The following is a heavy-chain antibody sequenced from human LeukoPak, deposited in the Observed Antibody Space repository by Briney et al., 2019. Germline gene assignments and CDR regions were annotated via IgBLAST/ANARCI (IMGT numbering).Heavy chain of an antibody. V-gene: IGHV3-23*01. D-gene: IGHD4-17*01. J-gene: IGHJ4*02. CDR3: AKDRGYGDPTAFDY. Sequence: GGSLRLSCAASGFTFSSYAMSWVRQAPGKGLEWVSAISGSGGSTYYADSVKGLFTISRDNSKNTLYLQMDSLRAEDTAVYYCAKDRGYGDPTAFDYWGQGTLVTVSS. CDR2: ISGSGGST. CDR1: GFTFSSYA.